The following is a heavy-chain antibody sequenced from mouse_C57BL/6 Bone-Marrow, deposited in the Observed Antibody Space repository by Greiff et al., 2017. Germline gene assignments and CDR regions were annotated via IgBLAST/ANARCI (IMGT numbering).Heavy chain of an antibody. Sequence: EVNLVESGGGLVKPGGSLKLSCAASGFTFSDYGMHWVRQAPEKGLEWVAYISSGSSTIYYADTVKGRFTISRDNAKNTLFLQMTSLRSEDTAMYYCARRLRRYAMDYWGQGTSVTVSS. CDR2: ISSGSSTI. CDR3: ARRLRRYAMDY. J-gene: IGHJ4*01. D-gene: IGHD1-2*01. CDR1: GFTFSDYG. V-gene: IGHV5-17*01.